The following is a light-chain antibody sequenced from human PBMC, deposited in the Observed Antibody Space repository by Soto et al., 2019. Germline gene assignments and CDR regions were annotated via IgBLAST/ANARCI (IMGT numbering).Light chain of an antibody. CDR3: AAWDDSLNGRV. V-gene: IGLV1-44*01. J-gene: IGLJ3*02. CDR2: KSN. CDR1: SSNIGSNT. Sequence: QTVVTQPPSASATPGQRVTISCSGSSSNIGSNTVNWYQQLPGTAPKLLIYKSNQRPSGVPDRFFGSKSGTSASLAISGLQSEDEADYYCAAWDDSLNGRVFGGGTKLTVL.